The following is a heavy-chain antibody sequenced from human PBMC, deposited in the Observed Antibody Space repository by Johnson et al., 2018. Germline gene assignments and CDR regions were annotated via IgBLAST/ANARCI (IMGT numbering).Heavy chain of an antibody. CDR2: ISSSSSYI. V-gene: IGHV3-21*01. J-gene: IGHJ6*02. Sequence: VQLQESGGGLVKPGGSLRLSCAASGFTFSSYSMNWVRQAPGKGLEWVSSISSSSSYIYYADSVKGRFTISRDNAKNSLYLQRNSLRAEDTALYYCARDTNSGSSYYYYYGMDVWGQGTTVTVSS. CDR3: ARDTNSGSSYYYYYGMDV. CDR1: GFTFSSYS. D-gene: IGHD1-26*01.